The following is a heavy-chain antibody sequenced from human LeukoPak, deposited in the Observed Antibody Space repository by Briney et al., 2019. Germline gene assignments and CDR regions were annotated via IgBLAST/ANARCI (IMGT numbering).Heavy chain of an antibody. CDR1: GGSFSGYY. V-gene: IGHV4-34*01. Sequence: SETLSLTCAVYGGSFSGYYWSWIHQPPGKGLEWIGEINHSGSTNYNPSLKSRVTISVDTSKNQFSLKLSSVTAADTAVYYCARCRPYYYGSSGYYNWFDPWGQGTLVTVSS. D-gene: IGHD3-22*01. J-gene: IGHJ5*02. CDR2: INHSGST. CDR3: ARCRPYYYGSSGYYNWFDP.